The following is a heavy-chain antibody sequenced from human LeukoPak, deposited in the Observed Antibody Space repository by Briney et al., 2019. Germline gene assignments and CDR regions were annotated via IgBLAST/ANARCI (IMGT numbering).Heavy chain of an antibody. J-gene: IGHJ4*02. CDR3: ASQYSTYYDFWSGYQNNYLYYFDY. D-gene: IGHD3-3*01. CDR2: TSTSGSGSTR. CDR1: GFTFSDYY. V-gene: IGHV3-11*04. Sequence: GSLRLSCAASGFTFSDYYMTWIRQAPGKGLGWVSYTSTSGSGSTRYYADSVKGRFTISRDNAKNSLYLQMNSLRAEDTAVYYCASQYSTYYDFWSGYQNNYLYYFDYWGQGTLVTVSS.